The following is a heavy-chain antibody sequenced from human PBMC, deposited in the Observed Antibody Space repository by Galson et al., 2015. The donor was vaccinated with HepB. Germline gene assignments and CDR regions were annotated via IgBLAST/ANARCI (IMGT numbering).Heavy chain of an antibody. Sequence: SVKVSCKASGYTLSNYGISWVRQAPGQGLEWMGWIIAYNGNTNYAQKLQGRVTMTTDTSTNTAYMELRSLRSDDTAVYFCVRGGLGRDYYYYGMDVWGQGATVTVSS. D-gene: IGHD1-26*01. CDR3: VRGGLGRDYYYYGMDV. J-gene: IGHJ6*02. CDR2: IIAYNGNT. CDR1: GYTLSNYG. V-gene: IGHV1-18*04.